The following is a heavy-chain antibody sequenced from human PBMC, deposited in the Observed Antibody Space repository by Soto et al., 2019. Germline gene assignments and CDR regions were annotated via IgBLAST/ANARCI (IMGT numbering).Heavy chain of an antibody. J-gene: IGHJ5*02. D-gene: IGHD6-25*01. Sequence: HVQLQESGPGLVKPSETLSLTCTVSGGSISTYYWSWIRQPPGKGLEWIGYIYYDGSTSYNPSLRSRVPIXXDXSXXQSSLILSSVTSADTAVYYCARDHLSSGLYVWFDPWGQGTLVTVSS. CDR3: ARDHLSSGLYVWFDP. V-gene: IGHV4-59*01. CDR1: GGSISTYY. CDR2: IYYDGST.